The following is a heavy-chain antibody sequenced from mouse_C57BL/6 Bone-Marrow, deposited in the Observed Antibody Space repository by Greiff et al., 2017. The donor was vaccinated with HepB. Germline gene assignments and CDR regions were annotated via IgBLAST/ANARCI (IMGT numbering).Heavy chain of an antibody. D-gene: IGHD1-1*01. CDR3: ARRYYGSSYEDAMDY. CDR2: FHPYNDDT. J-gene: IGHJ4*01. V-gene: IGHV1-47*01. CDR1: GYTFTTYP. Sequence: VQLQQSGAELVKPGASVKMSCKASGYTFTTYPIEWMKQNHGKSLEWIGNFHPYNDDTKYNEKFKGKATLTVEKSSSTVYLERSRLTSDDSAVYYCARRYYGSSYEDAMDYWGQGTSVTVSS.